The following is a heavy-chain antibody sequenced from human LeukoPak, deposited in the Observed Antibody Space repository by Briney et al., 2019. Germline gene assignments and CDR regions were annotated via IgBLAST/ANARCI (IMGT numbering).Heavy chain of an antibody. CDR1: GGSFSGYY. CDR3: ARGLVRSGKQMTTVTQPRNWYFDL. CDR2: INHSGST. V-gene: IGHV4-34*01. Sequence: SETLSLTCAVYGGSFSGYYWSWIRQPPGKGLEWIGEINHSGSTNYNPSLKSRVTISVDTSKNQFSLKLSSVTAADTAVYYCARGLVRSGKQMTTVTQPRNWYFDLWGRGTLVTVSS. D-gene: IGHD4-17*01. J-gene: IGHJ2*01.